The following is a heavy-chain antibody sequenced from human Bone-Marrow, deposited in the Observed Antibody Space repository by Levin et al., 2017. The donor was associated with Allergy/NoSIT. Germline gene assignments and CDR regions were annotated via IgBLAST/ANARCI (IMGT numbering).Heavy chain of an antibody. D-gene: IGHD3-16*01. CDR2: ISWDSNTI. Sequence: SLKISCAASGFTFDDFAKHWVRQAPGKGLEWVSGISWDSNTIDYADSVKGRFTISRDNAKNSLYLQMNSLTIEDTAFYYCAKVPSSFGTAYYFHYWGRGTLVTVSS. V-gene: IGHV3-9*01. CDR3: AKVPSSFGTAYYFHY. J-gene: IGHJ4*02. CDR1: GFTFDDFA.